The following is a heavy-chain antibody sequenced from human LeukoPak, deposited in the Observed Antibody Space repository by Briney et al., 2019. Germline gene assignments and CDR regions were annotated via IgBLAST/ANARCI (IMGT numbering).Heavy chain of an antibody. D-gene: IGHD6-19*01. CDR1: GGFISSSSYF. V-gene: IGHV4-39*01. CDR3: ASPWSSGGFDY. CDR2: IYYSGST. J-gene: IGHJ4*02. Sequence: PSETLSLTCTVSGGFISSSSYFWGWIRQPPGKAQEWIGSIYYSGSTSYNTSLKSRVTISEDTPKNQFSLKLSFVTAADTAVYYCASPWSSGGFDYWGQGTLVTVSS.